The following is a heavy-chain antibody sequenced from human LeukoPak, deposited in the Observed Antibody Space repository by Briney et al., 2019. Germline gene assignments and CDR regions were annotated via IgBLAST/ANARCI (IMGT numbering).Heavy chain of an antibody. CDR3: ARGGMGIQLWPFDY. J-gene: IGHJ4*02. CDR2: INPNTGAT. CDR1: GYTLTGYY. D-gene: IGHD5-18*01. Sequence: ASVKVSCKASGYTLTGYYIHWVRQAPGQGLEWMGWINPNTGATNYAQKFQGRVTMTRDTSISTAYMDLTSLTSDDTAVYYCARGGMGIQLWPFDYWGQGTLVTVSS. V-gene: IGHV1-2*02.